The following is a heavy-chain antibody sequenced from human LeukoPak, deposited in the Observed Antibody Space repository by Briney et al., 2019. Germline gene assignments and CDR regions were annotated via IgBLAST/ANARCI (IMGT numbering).Heavy chain of an antibody. J-gene: IGHJ5*02. CDR2: IKQDGSEK. V-gene: IGHV3-7*01. D-gene: IGHD6-13*01. CDR1: GFIFSDYY. Sequence: GGSLRLSCAASGFIFSDYYMSWVRQAPGKGLEWVANIKQDGSEKYYVDSVKGRFTISRDNAKNSLYLQMNSLRAEDTALYYCARAVRSIAAAISKFDPWGQGTLVTVSS. CDR3: ARAVRSIAAAISKFDP.